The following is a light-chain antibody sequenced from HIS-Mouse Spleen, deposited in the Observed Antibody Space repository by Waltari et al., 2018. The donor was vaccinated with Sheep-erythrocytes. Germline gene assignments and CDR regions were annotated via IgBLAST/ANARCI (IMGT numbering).Light chain of an antibody. CDR1: SSDVGGYNY. CDR3: CSYAGSYNHV. J-gene: IGLJ1*01. V-gene: IGLV2-14*01. CDR2: EVS. Sequence: QSALTQPASVSGSPGQSITISCTGTSSDVGGYNYFSWYQQHPGKAPKLMIYEVSNRASGVSNRLSGTKSGNTASLTISGLQAGDEADYYCCSYAGSYNHVFATGTKVTVL.